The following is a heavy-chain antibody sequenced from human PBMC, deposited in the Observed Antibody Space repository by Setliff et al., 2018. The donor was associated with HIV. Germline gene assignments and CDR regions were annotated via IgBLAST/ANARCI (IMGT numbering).Heavy chain of an antibody. V-gene: IGHV4-59*11. CDR1: GDLINNHN. CDR2: IHYTGYT. D-gene: IGHD6-6*01. J-gene: IGHJ4*02. CDR3: AREDSSYHYFDY. Sequence: PSETLSLTCTVSGDLINNHNWNWIRQSPEKGLEWLGNIHYTGYTYYNPSLKSRIIISVDLSKNQLSLELTSVTAADTAVYYCAREDSSYHYFDYWGQGMLVTVSS.